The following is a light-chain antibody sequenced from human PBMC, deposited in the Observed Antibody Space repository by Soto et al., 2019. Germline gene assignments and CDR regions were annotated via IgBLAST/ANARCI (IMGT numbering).Light chain of an antibody. J-gene: IGKJ3*01. V-gene: IGKV1-5*01. Sequence: DIQVTQSPSTLSASVGDRVTISCRASQNIDSWLAWYQQKPGKAPKLLIYDASSLESGVPSRFSGSGSGTEFTLTISRLQADDFATYYCQQYNSYPYSFGPGTKVDIK. CDR3: QQYNSYPYS. CDR1: QNIDSW. CDR2: DAS.